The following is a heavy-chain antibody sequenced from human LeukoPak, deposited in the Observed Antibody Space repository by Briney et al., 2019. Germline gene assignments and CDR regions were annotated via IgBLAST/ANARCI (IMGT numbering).Heavy chain of an antibody. CDR1: GFTFSSYA. CDR3: AYGYFDWKPSRVY. Sequence: GGSLRLSCAASGFTFSSYAMSWVRQAPGKGLEWVSAISGSGGSTYYADSVKGRFTIPRDNAKNSLYLQMNSLRAEDTAVYYCAYGYFDWKPSRVYWGQGTLVTVSS. D-gene: IGHD3-9*01. CDR2: ISGSGGST. V-gene: IGHV3-23*01. J-gene: IGHJ4*02.